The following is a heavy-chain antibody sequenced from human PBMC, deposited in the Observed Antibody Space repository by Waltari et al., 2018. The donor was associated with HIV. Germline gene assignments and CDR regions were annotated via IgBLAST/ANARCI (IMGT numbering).Heavy chain of an antibody. J-gene: IGHJ6*02. V-gene: IGHV3-23*01. CDR1: GFTFPTYP. Sequence: VDLLESGGGLVQPGGSLRLSCVGSGFTFPTYPMTWVRQAPGKGLEWVASISDRCSTTFYADSVKGRLTISRDNSKNTVYLQLDSLRPADTAVYYCAKPRMEYAVRDYFFGLDVWGQGTTVTVAS. CDR3: AKPRMEYAVRDYFFGLDV. D-gene: IGHD2-8*01. CDR2: ISDRCSTT.